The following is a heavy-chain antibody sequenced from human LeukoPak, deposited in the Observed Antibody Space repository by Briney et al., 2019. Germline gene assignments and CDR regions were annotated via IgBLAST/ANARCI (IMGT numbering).Heavy chain of an antibody. CDR3: AKDRREYSSGWYLDY. J-gene: IGHJ4*02. V-gene: IGHV3-30*02. CDR2: IRYDGSNK. Sequence: PGGSLRLSCAASGFTFSSYGMHWVRQAPGKGLEWVAFIRYDGSNKYYADSVKGRFTISRDNSKNTLYLQMNSLRAEGTAVYYCAKDRREYSSGWYLDYWGQGTLVTVSS. CDR1: GFTFSSYG. D-gene: IGHD6-19*01.